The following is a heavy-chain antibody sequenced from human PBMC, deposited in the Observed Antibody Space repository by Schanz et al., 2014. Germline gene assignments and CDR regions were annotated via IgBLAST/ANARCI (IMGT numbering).Heavy chain of an antibody. J-gene: IGHJ4*02. V-gene: IGHV3-23*01. CDR2: ISGGGDST. CDR3: AASSGWHPSTDY. Sequence: ESGGGVVRPGGSLRLSCAASGFTFSSYAMGWVRQARGKGLEWVSAISGGGDSTFYPDSVKGRFTISRDNSRDTVYLQMNSLRADDTAMYYCAASSGWHPSTDYWGQGTLVTVSS. CDR1: GFTFSSYA. D-gene: IGHD6-19*01.